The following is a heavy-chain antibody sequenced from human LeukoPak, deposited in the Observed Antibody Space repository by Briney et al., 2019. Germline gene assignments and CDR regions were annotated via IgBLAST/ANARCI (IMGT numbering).Heavy chain of an antibody. CDR3: ARGSRIVVVVAATSWFDP. CDR1: GFPFTSYA. V-gene: IGHV3-30*04. CDR2: ISYDGSNT. Sequence: GRSLRLSCAASGFPFTSYAMHWVRQAPGKGLEWVAVISYDGSNTYYADSVKGRFTISRDNSRNTLYLQMNSLRAEDTAVYYCARGSRIVVVVAATSWFDPWGQGTLVTVSS. J-gene: IGHJ5*02. D-gene: IGHD2-15*01.